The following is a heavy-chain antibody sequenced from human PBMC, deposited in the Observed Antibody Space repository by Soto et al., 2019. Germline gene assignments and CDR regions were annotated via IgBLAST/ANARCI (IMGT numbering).Heavy chain of an antibody. Sequence: QVQVVESGGRLVKPGGSLRLSCAASGFTFSDYYMTWIRQAPGKGLEWLSYISYRSTYTNYADSVKGRFTISRDNAKNSLDLQMNGLRADDTAVYYCARVAEGFDGVDVWGQGTTVTVSS. CDR1: GFTFSDYY. J-gene: IGHJ6*02. V-gene: IGHV3-11*05. CDR3: ARVAEGFDGVDV. CDR2: ISYRSTYT.